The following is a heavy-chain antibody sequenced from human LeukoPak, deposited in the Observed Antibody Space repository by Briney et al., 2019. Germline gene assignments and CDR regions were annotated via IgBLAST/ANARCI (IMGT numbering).Heavy chain of an antibody. CDR3: AKGLATVTTSWFDP. Sequence: GGSLRLSCAATGFTFSSYAMSWVRQVPGKGLEWVSGISWNSGSIGYADSVKGRFTISRDNAKNSLYLQMNSLRAEDTALYYCAKGLATVTTSWFDPWGQGTLVTVSS. CDR2: ISWNSGSI. V-gene: IGHV3-9*01. CDR1: GFTFSSYA. J-gene: IGHJ5*02. D-gene: IGHD4-17*01.